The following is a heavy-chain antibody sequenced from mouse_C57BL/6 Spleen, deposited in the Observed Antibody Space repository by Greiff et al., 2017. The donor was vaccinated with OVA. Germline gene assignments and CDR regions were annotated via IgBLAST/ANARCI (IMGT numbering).Heavy chain of an antibody. V-gene: IGHV5-4*01. D-gene: IGHD2-4*01. CDR3: ARDRSMIKNYYYAMDY. J-gene: IGHJ4*01. CDR2: ISDGGSYT. Sequence: EVMLVESGGGLVKPGGSLKLSCAASGFTFSSYAMSWVRQTPEKRLEWVATISDGGSYTYYPDNVKGRFTISRDNAKNNLYLQMSHLKSEDTAMYYCARDRSMIKNYYYAMDYWGQGTSVTVSS. CDR1: GFTFSSYA.